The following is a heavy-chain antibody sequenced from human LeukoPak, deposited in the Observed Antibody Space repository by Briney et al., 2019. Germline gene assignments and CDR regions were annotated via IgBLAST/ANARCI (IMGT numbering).Heavy chain of an antibody. Sequence: GGSLRLSCAASRFIFSNFAMSWVRQAPGKGLEWVSTITGSGGSTYYADSVKGRFTISRDNSKNTLSLQMNSLRAEDTAVYYCAKDPNYYDSSGYYGWGQGTLVPVSS. V-gene: IGHV3-23*01. J-gene: IGHJ4*02. CDR1: RFIFSNFA. CDR3: AKDPNYYDSSGYYG. D-gene: IGHD3-22*01. CDR2: ITGSGGST.